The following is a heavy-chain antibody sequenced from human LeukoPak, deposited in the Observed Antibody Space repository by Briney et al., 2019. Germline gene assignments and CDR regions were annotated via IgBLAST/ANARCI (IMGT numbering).Heavy chain of an antibody. CDR1: GFIFSSHS. CDR2: ISGSGGST. J-gene: IGHJ4*02. CDR3: AKDLLTVAEFDY. D-gene: IGHD6-19*01. Sequence: GGSLRLSCAASGFIFSSHSMSWVRQAPGKGLEWVSAISGSGGSTYYADSVKGRFTISRDNSKNTLYLQMNSLRAEDTAVYYCAKDLLTVAEFDYWGQGTLVTVSS. V-gene: IGHV3-23*01.